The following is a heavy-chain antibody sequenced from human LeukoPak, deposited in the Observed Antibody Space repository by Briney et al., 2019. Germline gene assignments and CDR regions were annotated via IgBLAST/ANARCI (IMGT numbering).Heavy chain of an antibody. V-gene: IGHV1-69*02. J-gene: IGHJ6*02. Sequence: ASVKVSCKASGYTFTSYYMHWVRQAPGQGLEWMGRIIPILGIANYAQKFQGRVTITADKSTSTAYMELSSLRSEDTAVYYCARMTGSVDVWGQGTTVTVSS. D-gene: IGHD3-10*01. CDR1: GYTFTSYY. CDR2: IIPILGIA. CDR3: ARMTGSVDV.